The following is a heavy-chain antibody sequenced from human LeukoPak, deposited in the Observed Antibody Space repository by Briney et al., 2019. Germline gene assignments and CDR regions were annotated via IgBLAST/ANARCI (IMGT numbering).Heavy chain of an antibody. V-gene: IGHV4-59*01. J-gene: IGHJ4*02. CDR1: GGAISSYY. Sequence: SETLSLTCTVSGGAISSYYWSWIRQPPGKGLEWIGYIYYSGSTNYNPSLKSRVTISVDTSKNQFSLKLSSVTAADTAVYYCARVNYYDSSGYYRPNYYFDYWGQGTLVTVSS. CDR2: IYYSGST. D-gene: IGHD3-22*01. CDR3: ARVNYYDSSGYYRPNYYFDY.